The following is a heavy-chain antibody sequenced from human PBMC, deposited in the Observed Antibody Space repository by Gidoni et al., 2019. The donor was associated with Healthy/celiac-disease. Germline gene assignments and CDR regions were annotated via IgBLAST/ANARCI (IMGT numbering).Heavy chain of an antibody. CDR2: IYTSGST. Sequence: QVQLQESGPGLVKPSQTLSLTCTVSGGSISSGSYYWSVIRQPAGKGLEWIGRIYTSGSTNYNPSLKCRVTISVDTSKNQFSLKLSSVTAADTAVYYCARDETARDGYNFGYFDLWGRGTLVTVSS. CDR1: GGSISSGSYY. V-gene: IGHV4-61*02. CDR3: ARDETARDGYNFGYFDL. D-gene: IGHD5-12*01. J-gene: IGHJ2*01.